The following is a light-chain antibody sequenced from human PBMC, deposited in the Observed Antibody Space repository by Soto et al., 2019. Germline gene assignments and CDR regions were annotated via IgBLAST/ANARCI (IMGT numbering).Light chain of an antibody. J-gene: IGLJ2*01. CDR1: SSNIGAGYD. CDR2: GHS. Sequence: QSVLTQPPSVSGAPGQRVTISCTGSSSNIGAGYDVHWYQQLPGTAPKLLIYGHSNRPSGVPDRFSGSKSGTSASLAITGLQAEHDAHYYCHSSLSSLTVVFGRGTKLTVL. CDR3: HSSLSSLTVV. V-gene: IGLV1-40*01.